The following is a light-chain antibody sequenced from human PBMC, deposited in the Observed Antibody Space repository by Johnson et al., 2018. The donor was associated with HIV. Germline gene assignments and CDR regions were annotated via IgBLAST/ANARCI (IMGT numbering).Light chain of an antibody. Sequence: QSVLTQPPSVSAAPGQKVTISCSGSSSNIGNNYVSWYQQLPGTAPKLLIYDNNKRPSGIPDRFSGSKSGTSATLGITGLQTGDEADYYCGTWDICLSAGYVFGTGTKVTVL. CDR2: DNN. CDR3: GTWDICLSAGYV. J-gene: IGLJ1*01. V-gene: IGLV1-51*01. CDR1: SSNIGNNY.